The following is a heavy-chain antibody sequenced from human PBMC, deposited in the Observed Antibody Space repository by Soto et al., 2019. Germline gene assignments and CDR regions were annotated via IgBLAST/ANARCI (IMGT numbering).Heavy chain of an antibody. D-gene: IGHD3-10*01. CDR2: IYYSGST. V-gene: IGHV4-39*01. J-gene: IGHJ3*01. CDR1: GGSIRSSSYY. Sequence: PSETLSLTCTVSGGSIRSSSYYWGWIRQPPGKGLEWIGSIYYSGSTYYNPSLKSRVTISVDTSKNQFSLKLSSVTAADTAVYYCARPTMVTDWGQGTMVTVSS. CDR3: ARPTMVTD.